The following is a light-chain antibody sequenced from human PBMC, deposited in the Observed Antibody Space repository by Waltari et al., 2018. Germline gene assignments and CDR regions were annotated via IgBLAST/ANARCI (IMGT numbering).Light chain of an antibody. CDR2: AAS. CDR3: QHYNAYRT. V-gene: IGKV1-5*01. J-gene: IGKJ1*01. Sequence: IQMTQSPSTLSASGGDRVIITCRASQSISTWWAWYQRKPGKAPKLLIFAASSLQTGVPSRFSGSGSGTEFTLTINSLQPDDFATYYCQHYNAYRTFGQGTKVEIK. CDR1: QSISTW.